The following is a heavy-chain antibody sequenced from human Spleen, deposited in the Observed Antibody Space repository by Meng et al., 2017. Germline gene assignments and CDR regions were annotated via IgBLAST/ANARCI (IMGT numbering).Heavy chain of an antibody. CDR3: ARTIGVEYSSSWYYFDY. CDR2: INDSGST. Sequence: QVQLQPWGAGLLKPSETLSLTCAVYGGSFSGYYWSWIRQPPGKGLEWIGEINDSGSTNYNPSLKSRVTISKDTSKNQFSLKLSSVTAADTAVYYCARTIGVEYSSSWYYFDYWGQGTLVTVSS. V-gene: IGHV4-34*01. CDR1: GGSFSGYY. D-gene: IGHD6-13*01. J-gene: IGHJ4*02.